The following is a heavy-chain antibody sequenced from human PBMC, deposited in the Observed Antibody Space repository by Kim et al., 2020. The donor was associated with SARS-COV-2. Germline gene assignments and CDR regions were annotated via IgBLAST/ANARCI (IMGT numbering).Heavy chain of an antibody. Sequence: SETLSLTCTVSGGSISSYYWSWIRQPAGKGLEWIGRIYTSGSTNYNPSLKSRVTMSVDTSKNQFSLKLSSVTAADTAVYYCATGTTGTYYDILTGYYSPGAFDIWGQGTMVTVSS. D-gene: IGHD3-9*01. CDR2: IYTSGST. CDR3: ATGTTGTYYDILTGYYSPGAFDI. CDR1: GGSISSYY. V-gene: IGHV4-4*07. J-gene: IGHJ3*02.